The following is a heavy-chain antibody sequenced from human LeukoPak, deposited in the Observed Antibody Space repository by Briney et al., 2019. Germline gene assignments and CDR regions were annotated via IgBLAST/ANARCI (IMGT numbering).Heavy chain of an antibody. CDR3: AREIGDIQLWCLDY. CDR2: ISSSSSTI. D-gene: IGHD5-18*01. CDR1: GFTFSSYS. V-gene: IGHV3-48*04. Sequence: PGGSLRLSCAASGFTFSSYSMNWVRQAPGKGLEWVSYISSSSSTIYYADSVKGRFTISRDNAKNSLYLQMNSLRAEDTAVYYCAREIGDIQLWCLDYWGQGTLVTVSS. J-gene: IGHJ4*02.